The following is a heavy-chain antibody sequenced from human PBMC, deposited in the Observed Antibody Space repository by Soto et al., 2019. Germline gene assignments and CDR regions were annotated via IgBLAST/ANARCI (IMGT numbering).Heavy chain of an antibody. CDR1: GFTFSSYG. D-gene: IGHD4-17*01. CDR2: ISYDGSNK. J-gene: IGHJ3*02. Sequence: GGSLRLSCAASGFTFSSYGMHWVRQAPGKGLEWVAVISYDGSNKYYADSVKGRFTISRDNSKNTLYLQMNSLRAEDTAVYYCAKLPDYGDYVIGGTDDAFDIWGQGTMVTVSS. V-gene: IGHV3-30*18. CDR3: AKLPDYGDYVIGGTDDAFDI.